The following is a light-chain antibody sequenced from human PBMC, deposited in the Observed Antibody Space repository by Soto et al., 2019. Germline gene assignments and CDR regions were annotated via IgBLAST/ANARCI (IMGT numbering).Light chain of an antibody. CDR2: AAS. CDR1: QGISSY. Sequence: DIQLTQSPSFLSASVGDRVTITCRASQGISSYLAWYQQKPGKAPKLLIHAASTLQSGVPSRFSGSGSGTDFTLTISRLEPEDFAVYYCQQYGSSPMYTFGQGTKLEIK. V-gene: IGKV1-9*01. CDR3: QQYGSSPMYT. J-gene: IGKJ2*01.